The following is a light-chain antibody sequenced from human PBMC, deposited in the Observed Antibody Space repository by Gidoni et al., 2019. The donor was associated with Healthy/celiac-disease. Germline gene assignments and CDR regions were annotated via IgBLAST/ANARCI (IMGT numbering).Light chain of an antibody. J-gene: IGKJ1*01. Sequence: DIQMTQSPSSLSASVGDRVTITCQASQDISNYLNWYQQKPGKAPKLLSYDASNLETGVPSRFSGSGSGTDFTFTISSLQPEDIATYYCQQYDNLVWTFGQGTKVEIK. V-gene: IGKV1-33*01. CDR3: QQYDNLVWT. CDR2: DAS. CDR1: QDISNY.